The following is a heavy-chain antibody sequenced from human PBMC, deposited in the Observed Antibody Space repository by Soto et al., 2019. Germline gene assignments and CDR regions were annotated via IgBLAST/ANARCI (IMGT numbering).Heavy chain of an antibody. Sequence: WIWIRQPPGKGLEWIGYIYYSGGTSYNPSLKSRVTISVDRSKNQFSLELMSVTAADTAVYYCVRDRGGGMDVWGQGTTVTVSS. D-gene: IGHD3-10*01. CDR3: VRDRGGGMDV. J-gene: IGHJ6*02. CDR2: IYYSGGT. V-gene: IGHV4-30-2*01.